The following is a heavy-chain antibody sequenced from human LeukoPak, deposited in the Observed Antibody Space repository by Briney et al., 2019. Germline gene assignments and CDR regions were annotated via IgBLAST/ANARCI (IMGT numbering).Heavy chain of an antibody. J-gene: IGHJ6*03. CDR3: SRSHDYGGLYFYYYMDV. V-gene: IGHV4-39*01. CDR1: GGSISSRSDY. D-gene: IGHD4-23*01. CDR2: LDSSGST. Sequence: SETLSLTCTVSGGSISSRSDYWGWIRQTPGKGLEWIGNLDSSGSTYYHPSLKSRFTMSVGTSKNQFSLNLRSVTAADTAIYFCSRSHDYGGLYFYYYMDVWGKGTTVTVSS.